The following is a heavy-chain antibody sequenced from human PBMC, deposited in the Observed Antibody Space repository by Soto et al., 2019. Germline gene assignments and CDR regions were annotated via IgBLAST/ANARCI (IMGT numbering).Heavy chain of an antibody. CDR2: FNPEDDET. Sequence: ASVKVSCKVSGYTLSELSMHWVRQAPGKGLGWMGGFNPEDDETLYAQKLQGRVTMTEDTSTDTAYMELSSLRSEDTAVYYCATGYYSGSGSFYHPPDYSGLGTLVTVSS. V-gene: IGHV1-24*01. D-gene: IGHD3-10*01. CDR1: GYTLSELS. J-gene: IGHJ4*02. CDR3: ATGYYSGSGSFYHPPDY.